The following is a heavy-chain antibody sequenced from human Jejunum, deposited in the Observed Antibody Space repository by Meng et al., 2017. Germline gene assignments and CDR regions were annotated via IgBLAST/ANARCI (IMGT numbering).Heavy chain of an antibody. D-gene: IGHD3-16*01. CDR1: LGSFISPDNQ. Sequence: LKSAPELVRPSTTLLCTGLVFLGSFISPDNQWGWIRRPPGKGLEWIGYAGANFQSGTNHNPSLKSRVTISLDTSKNQFSLKLTSVNAADTAVYYCARDYWGSLDYWGQGILVTVSS. CDR2: AGANFQSGT. V-gene: IGHV4-61*08. CDR3: ARDYWGSLDY. J-gene: IGHJ4*02.